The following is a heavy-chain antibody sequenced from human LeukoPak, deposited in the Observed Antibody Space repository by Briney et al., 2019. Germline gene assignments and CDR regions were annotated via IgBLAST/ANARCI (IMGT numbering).Heavy chain of an antibody. CDR3: ARLIEGAGFDY. J-gene: IGHJ4*02. CDR2: IKQDGSEK. D-gene: IGHD6-13*01. V-gene: IGHV3-7*01. Sequence: GGSLRLSCAASGFTFSNYWMSWVRQAPGKGLEWVANIKQDGSEKYYVDSVKGRFIISRDNARNSLYPQMNSLRADDTAVYYCARLIEGAGFDYWGQGTLVTVSS. CDR1: GFTFSNYW.